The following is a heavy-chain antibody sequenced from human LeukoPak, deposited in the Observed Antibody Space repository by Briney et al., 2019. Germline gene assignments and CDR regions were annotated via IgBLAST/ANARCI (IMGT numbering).Heavy chain of an antibody. CDR1: GFTFSDYD. D-gene: IGHD6-13*01. J-gene: IGHJ5*02. Sequence: PGGSLRLSCAASGFTFSDYDMNWVRQAPGKGLEWVSSISSSSIYVSYADSVKGRFTISRDNAKNSLYLQMNSLRAEDTAVYYCARDGDSSSWPPGFDPWGQGTLVTVSS. CDR2: ISSSSIYV. V-gene: IGHV3-21*01. CDR3: ARDGDSSSWPPGFDP.